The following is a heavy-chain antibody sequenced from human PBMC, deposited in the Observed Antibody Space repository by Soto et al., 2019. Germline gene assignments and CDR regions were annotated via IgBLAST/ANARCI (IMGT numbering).Heavy chain of an antibody. Sequence: QVQLVQSGAEVKKPGSSVKVSCKASGGTFSSYTISWVRQAPGQGLEWMGRIIPILGIANYAQKFQGRVTIAADKSTSTAYMALRSLRSEDTAVYYCAREVNWFDPWGQGTLVTVSS. CDR1: GGTFSSYT. V-gene: IGHV1-69*08. J-gene: IGHJ5*02. CDR3: AREVNWFDP. CDR2: IIPILGIA.